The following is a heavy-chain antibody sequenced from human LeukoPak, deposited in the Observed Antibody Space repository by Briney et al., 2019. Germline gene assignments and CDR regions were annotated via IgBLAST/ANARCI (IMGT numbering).Heavy chain of an antibody. CDR1: FXSSW. D-gene: IGHD2-15*01. J-gene: IGHJ4*02. CDR3: ARGLYCSGGSCRFDY. V-gene: IGHV5-51*01. Sequence: FXSSWIGWVRQMPGKGLEWMXXIYPGDSDIRYSPSFQGQVTISADKSITTAYLQWSSLKASDTAIYYCARGLYCSGGSCRFDYWGQGTLVTVSS. CDR2: IYPGDSDI.